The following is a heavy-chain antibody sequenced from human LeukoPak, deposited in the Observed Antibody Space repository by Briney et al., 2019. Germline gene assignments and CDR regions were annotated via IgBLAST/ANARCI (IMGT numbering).Heavy chain of an antibody. V-gene: IGHV3-30*02. Sequence: GGSLRLSCAASGFTFSSYGMHWVRQAPGKGLEWVAFIRYDGSNKYYADSVKGRFTISRDNSKNTLYLQMNSLRAEDTAVCYCAKVMTTVTLFDYWGQGTLVTVSS. D-gene: IGHD4-17*01. CDR2: IRYDGSNK. J-gene: IGHJ4*02. CDR3: AKVMTTVTLFDY. CDR1: GFTFSSYG.